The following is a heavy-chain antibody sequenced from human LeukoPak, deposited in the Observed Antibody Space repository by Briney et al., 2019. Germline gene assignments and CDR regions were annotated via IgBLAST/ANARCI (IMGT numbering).Heavy chain of an antibody. V-gene: IGHV4-34*01. J-gene: IGHJ4*02. CDR2: INHSGST. CDR1: GGSFSGYY. D-gene: IGHD6-19*01. CDR3: ARGRLNSGWYYFDY. Sequence: SETLSLTCAVYGGSFSGYYWSWIRQPPGKGLEWIGKINHSGSTNYNPSLKSRVTISVDTSKNQFSLKLSSVTAADTAVYYCARGRLNSGWYYFDYWGQGTLVTVSS.